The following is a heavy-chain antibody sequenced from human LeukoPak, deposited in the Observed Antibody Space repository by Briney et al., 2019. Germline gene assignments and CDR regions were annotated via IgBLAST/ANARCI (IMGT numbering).Heavy chain of an antibody. J-gene: IGHJ6*03. CDR3: TRHVPPVARNYYYYTEV. D-gene: IGHD6-19*01. V-gene: IGHV3-73*01. CDR1: GFTFSGSA. Sequence: GGSLRLSCAASGFTFSGSAMHWVRQASGKGLEWVGRIRSKANSYATAYAASVKGRFTISRDDSKNTAYLQMNSLKTEDTAVYYCTRHVPPVARNYYYYTEVWGKGTTVTVSS. CDR2: IRSKANSYAT.